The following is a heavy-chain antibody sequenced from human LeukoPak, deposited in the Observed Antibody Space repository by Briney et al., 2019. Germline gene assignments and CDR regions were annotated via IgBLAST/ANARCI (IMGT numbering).Heavy chain of an antibody. CDR2: IYTSGST. CDR3: ARGLRVAPYGMDV. Sequence: SETLSLTCTVSGCSISSGSYYWSWIRQPAGKGLEWIGRIYTSGSTNYNPSLKSRVTISVDTSKNQFSLKLSSVTAADTAVYYCARGLRVAPYGMDVWGQGTTVTVSS. J-gene: IGHJ6*02. CDR1: GCSISSGSYY. V-gene: IGHV4-61*02. D-gene: IGHD3-16*01.